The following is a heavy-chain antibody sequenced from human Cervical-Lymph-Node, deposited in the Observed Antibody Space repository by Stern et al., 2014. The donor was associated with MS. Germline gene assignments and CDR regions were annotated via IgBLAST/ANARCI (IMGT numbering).Heavy chain of an antibody. CDR3: ATSDNLDN. Sequence: VQLVESGAEVKKPGSSVKVSCKASGGSFSSYVVNWMRQAPGQGLEWMGKIIPILDVANYAQNFQGRVTITADKSTSTAYMELSSLRSEDTAVYYCATSDNLDNWGQGTLVTVSS. V-gene: IGHV1-69*09. CDR2: IIPILDVA. D-gene: IGHD1-1*01. J-gene: IGHJ4*02. CDR1: GGSFSSYV.